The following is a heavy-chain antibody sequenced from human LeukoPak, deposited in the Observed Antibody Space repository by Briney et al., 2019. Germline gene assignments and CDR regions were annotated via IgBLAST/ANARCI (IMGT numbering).Heavy chain of an antibody. Sequence: SETLSLTCTVSGGSISSYCWSWIRQPPGKGLEWIGYIYYSGSTNYNPSLKSRVTISVDTSKNQFSLKLSSVTAADTVVYYCARNQIVVGPSHNAFDIWAKGQWSPSLQ. D-gene: IGHD2-15*01. CDR2: IYYSGST. J-gene: IGHJ3*02. CDR1: GGSISSYC. CDR3: ARNQIVVGPSHNAFDI. V-gene: IGHV4-59*01.